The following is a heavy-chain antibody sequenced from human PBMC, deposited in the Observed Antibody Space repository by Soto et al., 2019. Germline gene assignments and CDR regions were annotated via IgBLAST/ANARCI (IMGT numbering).Heavy chain of an antibody. J-gene: IGHJ4*02. CDR2: ISGSGGST. CDR1: GFTFSSYA. V-gene: IGHV3-23*01. CDR3: AKDEGEILVVIRTCDS. Sequence: EVQLLESGGGLVQPGGSLRLSCAASGFTFSSYAMSWVRQAPGKGLEWVSAISGSGGSTYYADSVKGRFTISSDNSKNQRYQQRNWLRAEYTSVYDGAKDEGEILVVIRTCDSWVQGILVVVSS. D-gene: IGHD3-22*01.